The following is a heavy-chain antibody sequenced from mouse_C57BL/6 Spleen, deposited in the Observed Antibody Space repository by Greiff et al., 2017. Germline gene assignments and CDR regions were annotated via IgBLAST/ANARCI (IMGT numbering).Heavy chain of an antibody. D-gene: IGHD2-4*01. J-gene: IGHJ3*01. CDR1: GFSLTSYG. CDR2: IWSGGST. CDR3: ARYYYYDDGLAY. V-gene: IGHV2-2*01. Sequence: QVQLQQSGPGLVQPSQSLSITCTVSGFSLTSYGVHWVRQSPGKGLEWLGVIWSGGSTDYNAAFISRLSISKDNSKSHVFFKMNSLQSDDTAIYYCARYYYYDDGLAYWGQGTLVTVSA.